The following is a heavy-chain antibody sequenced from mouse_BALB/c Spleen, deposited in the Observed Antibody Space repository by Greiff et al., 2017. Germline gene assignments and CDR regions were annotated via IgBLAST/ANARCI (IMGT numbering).Heavy chain of an antibody. Sequence: EVMLVESGGGLVQPGGSLKLSCAASGFDFSRYWMSWVRQAPGKGLEWIGEINPDSSTINYTPSLKDKFIISRDNAKNTLYLQMSKVRSEDTALYYCARRIVRRAMDYWGQGTSVTVSS. CDR1: GFDFSRYW. J-gene: IGHJ4*01. CDR2: INPDSSTI. V-gene: IGHV4-1*02. D-gene: IGHD2-14*01. CDR3: ARRIVRRAMDY.